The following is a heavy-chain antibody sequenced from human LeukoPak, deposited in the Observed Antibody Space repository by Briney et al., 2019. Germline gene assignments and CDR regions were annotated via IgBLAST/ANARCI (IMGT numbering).Heavy chain of an antibody. CDR3: ARDGGIAAAGNWFDY. D-gene: IGHD6-13*01. Sequence: GGSLRLSCAASGFTFSSYAMHWVRQAPGKGLEWVAVISYDGSNKYYADSVKGRFTISRDNSKNTLYLQMNSLRAEDTAVYYCARDGGIAAAGNWFDYWGQGTLVTVSS. J-gene: IGHJ4*02. V-gene: IGHV3-30-3*01. CDR2: ISYDGSNK. CDR1: GFTFSSYA.